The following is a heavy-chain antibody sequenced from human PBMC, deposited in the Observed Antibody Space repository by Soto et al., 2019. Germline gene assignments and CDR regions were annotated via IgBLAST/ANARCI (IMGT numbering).Heavy chain of an antibody. D-gene: IGHD4-17*01. CDR3: ARAADYGDYFDY. Sequence: QVQLVQSGAEVKKPGSSVKVSCKASGGTFSSYTISWVRQAPGQGLEWMGRIIPILGIANYAQKFQGRVTITADKSTSTAYMELSSLSSQDTAVYYCARAADYGDYFDYWGQGTLVTVSS. V-gene: IGHV1-69*02. CDR1: GGTFSSYT. CDR2: IIPILGIA. J-gene: IGHJ4*02.